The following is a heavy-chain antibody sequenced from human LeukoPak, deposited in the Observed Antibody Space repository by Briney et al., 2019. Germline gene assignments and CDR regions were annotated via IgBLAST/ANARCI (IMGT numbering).Heavy chain of an antibody. CDR1: GFTFSSYA. Sequence: TGGSLRLSCAASGFTFSSYAMHWVRQAPGKGLEYVSAISSNGGSTYYANSVKGRFTISRDNSKNTLYLQMGSLRAEDMAVYYCARGLGSGYGDAFDIWGQGTMVTVSS. J-gene: IGHJ3*02. CDR3: ARGLGSGYGDAFDI. CDR2: ISSNGGST. V-gene: IGHV3-64*01. D-gene: IGHD5-12*01.